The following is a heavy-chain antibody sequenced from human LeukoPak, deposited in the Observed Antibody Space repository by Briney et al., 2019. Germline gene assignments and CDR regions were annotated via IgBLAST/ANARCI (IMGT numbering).Heavy chain of an antibody. CDR3: ARGGYYDFWSGYYPRDFDY. CDR1: GYTFTSYD. D-gene: IGHD3-3*01. J-gene: IGHJ4*02. CDR2: MNPNSGNT. V-gene: IGHV1-8*01. Sequence: ASVKVSCKASGYTFTSYDINWVRQATGQGLEWMGWMNPNSGNTGYAQEFQGRVTMTRNTSISTAYMELSSLRSEDTAVYYCARGGYYDFWSGYYPRDFDYWGQGTLVTVSS.